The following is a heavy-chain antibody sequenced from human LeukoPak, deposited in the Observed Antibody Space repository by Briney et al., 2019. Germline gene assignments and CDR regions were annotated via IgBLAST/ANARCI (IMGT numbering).Heavy chain of an antibody. CDR3: ARDIQSGNWFDP. D-gene: IGHD6-25*01. Sequence: GGSLRLSCAASGFTFSDYHMSWIRQAPGKGLEWVSYISSSGSTIYYADSVKGRFTISRDNAKNSLYLQMNSLRAEDTAVYYCARDIQSGNWFDPWGQGTLVTVSS. CDR2: ISSSGSTI. V-gene: IGHV3-11*04. J-gene: IGHJ5*02. CDR1: GFTFSDYH.